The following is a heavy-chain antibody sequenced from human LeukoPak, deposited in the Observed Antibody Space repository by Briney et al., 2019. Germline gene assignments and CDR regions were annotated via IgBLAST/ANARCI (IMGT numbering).Heavy chain of an antibody. J-gene: IGHJ4*02. V-gene: IGHV3-33*06. Sequence: GGSLRLSCAASGFTFSSYGMHWVRQAPGKVLEWVAVIWYDGSNKYYADSVKGRFTISRDNSKNTLYLQMNSLRAEDTAVYYCAKEQYYYDSSGYYPLFDYWGQGTLVTVSS. CDR2: IWYDGSNK. D-gene: IGHD3-22*01. CDR3: AKEQYYYDSSGYYPLFDY. CDR1: GFTFSSYG.